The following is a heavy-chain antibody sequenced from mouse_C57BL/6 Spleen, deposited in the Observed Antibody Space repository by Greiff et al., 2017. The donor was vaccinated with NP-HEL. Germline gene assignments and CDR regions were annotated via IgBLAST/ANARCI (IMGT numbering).Heavy chain of an antibody. CDR3: ARVGNFDY. CDR1: GFTFSSYA. CDR2: ISDGGSYT. V-gene: IGHV5-4*03. J-gene: IGHJ2*01. Sequence: DVMLVESGGGLVKPGGSLKLSCAASGFTFSSYAMSWVRQTPEKRLEWVATISDGGSYTYYPDNVKGRFTISRDNAKNNLYLQMSHLKSEDTAMYYCARVGNFDYWGQGTTLTVSS. D-gene: IGHD2-1*01.